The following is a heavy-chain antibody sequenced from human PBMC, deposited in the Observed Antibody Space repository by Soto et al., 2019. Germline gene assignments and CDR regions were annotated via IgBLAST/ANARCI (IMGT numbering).Heavy chain of an antibody. Sequence: QVQLQESGPGLVKPSQTLSLTCTVSGGSISSGGYYWSWIRQHPGKGLEWIGYIYYSGSTYYNPSLESRVTRSVDTSKNQFSLKLSSVTAADTAVYYCARDWYKNYYYGMDVWGQGTTVTVSS. J-gene: IGHJ6*02. V-gene: IGHV4-31*03. CDR1: GGSISSGGYY. CDR2: IYYSGST. CDR3: ARDWYKNYYYGMDV. D-gene: IGHD1-1*01.